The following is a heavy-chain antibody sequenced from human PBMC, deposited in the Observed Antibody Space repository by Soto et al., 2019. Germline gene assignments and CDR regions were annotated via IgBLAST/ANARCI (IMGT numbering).Heavy chain of an antibody. CDR3: AKDEVLRFLGWSVSPFDY. CDR1: GFTFSRYA. D-gene: IGHD3-3*01. Sequence: GGALSLSCAGSGFTFSRYAMSWGRQAPGKGLEWVSAISGSGGSTYYADSVKGRFTISRDNSKNALYLQMNSLRAEDTAVYYCAKDEVLRFLGWSVSPFDYWAQGTLVPVSS. J-gene: IGHJ4*02. V-gene: IGHV3-23*01. CDR2: ISGSGGST.